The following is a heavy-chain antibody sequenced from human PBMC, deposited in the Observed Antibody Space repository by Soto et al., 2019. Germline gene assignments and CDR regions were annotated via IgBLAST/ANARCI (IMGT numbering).Heavy chain of an antibody. Sequence: QVQLVESGGGVVQPGRSLRLSCAASGFTFSSYGMHWVRQAPGKGLEWVAVIWYDGSNKYYADSVKGRFTISRDNSKNTLYLQMNSLRAEDTAVYYCARAYCGGDCQPEPKGWFDPWGQGTLVTVSS. V-gene: IGHV3-33*01. CDR3: ARAYCGGDCQPEPKGWFDP. CDR2: IWYDGSNK. CDR1: GFTFSSYG. J-gene: IGHJ5*02. D-gene: IGHD2-21*02.